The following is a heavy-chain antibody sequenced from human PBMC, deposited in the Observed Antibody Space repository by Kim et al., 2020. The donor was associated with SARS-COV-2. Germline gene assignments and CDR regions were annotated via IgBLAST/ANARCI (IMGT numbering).Heavy chain of an antibody. Sequence: SGGSTYYADSVKGRFTISRDNSQNPLYLQMNSLRAEDTAVYYCAKSRGDNWGQGTLVTVSS. CDR2: SGGST. V-gene: IGHV3-23*01. CDR3: AKSRGDN. J-gene: IGHJ4*02. D-gene: IGHD2-21*01.